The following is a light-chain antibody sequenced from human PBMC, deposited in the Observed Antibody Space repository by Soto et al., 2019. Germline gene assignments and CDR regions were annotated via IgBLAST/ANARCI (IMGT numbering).Light chain of an antibody. V-gene: IGKV1-13*02. CDR2: DAS. CDR3: QQFNAYPRT. J-gene: IGKJ1*01. Sequence: AIQLTQSPSSLSASLGDTVIITCRASQDITSDLAWYQRRPEKAPVLLIYDASRLESGVPPRFSGGGSGTEFSLTISSLQPEDFATYFCQQFNAYPRTFGQGTKVDIK. CDR1: QDITSD.